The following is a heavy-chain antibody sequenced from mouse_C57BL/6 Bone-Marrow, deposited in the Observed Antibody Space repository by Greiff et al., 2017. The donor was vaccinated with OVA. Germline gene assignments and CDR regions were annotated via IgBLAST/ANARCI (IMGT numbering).Heavy chain of an antibody. J-gene: IGHJ4*01. D-gene: IGHD1-1*01. CDR2: IWSGGST. CDR1: GFSLTSYG. Sequence: QVTLKESGPGLVQPSQSLSITCTVSGFSLTSYGVHWVRQPPGKGLEWLGVIWSGGSTDYNAAFISRLSISKDNSKSQVFFKMNSLQADDTAIYYCAKKGDYGRDYYAMDYWGQGTSVTVSS. V-gene: IGHV2-4*01. CDR3: AKKGDYGRDYYAMDY.